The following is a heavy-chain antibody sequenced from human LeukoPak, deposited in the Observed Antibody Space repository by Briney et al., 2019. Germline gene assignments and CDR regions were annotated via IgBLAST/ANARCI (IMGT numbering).Heavy chain of an antibody. Sequence: GGSLRLCCAASGFTFSSYAMSWVRQAPGKGLEWVSAISGSGGSTYYADSVKGRFTISRDNSKNTLYLQMNSLRAEDTAVYYCAKARGYSYGPFDYWGQGTLVTVSS. V-gene: IGHV3-23*01. CDR3: AKARGYSYGPFDY. D-gene: IGHD5-18*01. CDR2: ISGSGGST. CDR1: GFTFSSYA. J-gene: IGHJ4*02.